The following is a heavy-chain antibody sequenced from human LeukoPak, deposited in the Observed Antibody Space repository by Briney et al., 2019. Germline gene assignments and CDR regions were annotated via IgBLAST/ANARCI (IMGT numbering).Heavy chain of an antibody. D-gene: IGHD3-22*01. CDR1: GFTFSRYA. Sequence: GGSLRLSCAASGFTFSRYAMNWVRQAPGKGLEWVAVISYDGSNKYYADSVKGRFTISRDNSKNTLYLQMNSLRAEDTAVYYCAREDAYYDSRAFDYWGQGTLVTVSS. CDR3: AREDAYYDSRAFDY. V-gene: IGHV3-30-3*01. J-gene: IGHJ4*02. CDR2: ISYDGSNK.